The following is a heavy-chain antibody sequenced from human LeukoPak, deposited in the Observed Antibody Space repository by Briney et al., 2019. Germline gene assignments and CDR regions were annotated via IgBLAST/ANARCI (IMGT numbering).Heavy chain of an antibody. CDR3: ARDERRDGYNWPYYYGMDV. CDR2: IYHSGST. Sequence: PSETLSLTCAVYGGPLSGYYWSWIRQPPGKGLEWIGYIYHSGSTNYNPSLKSRVTISVDTSKNQFSLKLSSVTAADTAVYYCARDERRDGYNWPYYYGMDVWGQGTTVTVSS. CDR1: GGPLSGYY. J-gene: IGHJ6*02. D-gene: IGHD5-24*01. V-gene: IGHV4-59*01.